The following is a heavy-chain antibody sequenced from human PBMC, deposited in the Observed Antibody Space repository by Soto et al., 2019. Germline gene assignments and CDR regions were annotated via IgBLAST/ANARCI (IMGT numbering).Heavy chain of an antibody. CDR1: GFTFSSYS. D-gene: IGHD2-2*01. CDR2: ISSSSSYI. Sequence: GGSLRLSCAASGFTFSSYSMNWVRQAPGKGLEWVSSISSSSSYIYYADSVKGRFTISRDNAKNSLYLQMNSLRAEDTAVYYCARAPLGVPAGLAYWFDPWGQGT. V-gene: IGHV3-21*01. J-gene: IGHJ5*02. CDR3: ARAPLGVPAGLAYWFDP.